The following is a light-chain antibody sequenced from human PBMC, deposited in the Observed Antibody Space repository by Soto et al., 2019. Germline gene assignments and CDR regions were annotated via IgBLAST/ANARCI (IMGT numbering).Light chain of an antibody. Sequence: DIQMTQSPSSLSASVGDRISITCRASQSIRTYLNWYQQKPGKAPELLIHTASILESSVPSRFSGSGSGTDFTLTINSLQPEDFATYYCQHSYSPPFTFGPGTTVDIK. CDR2: TAS. CDR1: QSIRTY. CDR3: QHSYSPPFT. V-gene: IGKV1-39*01. J-gene: IGKJ3*01.